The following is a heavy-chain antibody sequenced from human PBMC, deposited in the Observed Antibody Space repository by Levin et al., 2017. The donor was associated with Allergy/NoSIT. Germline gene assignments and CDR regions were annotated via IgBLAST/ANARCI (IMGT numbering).Heavy chain of an antibody. D-gene: IGHD3-10*01. V-gene: IGHV4-34*01. CDR1: GGSFSGYY. J-gene: IGHJ5*02. Sequence: GSLRLSCAVYGGSFSGYYWSWIRQPPGKGLEWIGEINHSGSTNYNPSLKSRVTISVDTSKNQFSLKLSSVTAADTAVYYCARDHIYGSGSDHWFDPWGQGTLVTVSS. CDR2: INHSGST. CDR3: ARDHIYGSGSDHWFDP.